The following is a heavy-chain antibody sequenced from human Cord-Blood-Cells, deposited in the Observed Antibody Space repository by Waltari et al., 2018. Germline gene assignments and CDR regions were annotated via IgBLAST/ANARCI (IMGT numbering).Heavy chain of an antibody. CDR3: ATFPPTWEDY. CDR1: GYTFTDYY. CDR2: VGHEDGET. J-gene: IGHJ4*02. D-gene: IGHD1-26*01. V-gene: IGHV1-69-2*01. Sequence: EVQLVQSGAEVKKPGATVKISCTVSGYTFTDYYMHWVQQTPGKGLEGMGRVGHEDGETIYAEKFQGRVTITEDTSTDTAYMELSSLRSEDTAVYYCATFPPTWEDYWGQGTLVTVSS.